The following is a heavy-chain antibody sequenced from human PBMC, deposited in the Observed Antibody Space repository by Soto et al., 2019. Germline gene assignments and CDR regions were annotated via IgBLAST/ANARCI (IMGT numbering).Heavy chain of an antibody. Sequence: EASVKVSCKASGYTFTGYYMHWVRQAPGQGLEWMGWINPNSGGTNYAQKFQGWVTMTRDTSISTAYMELSRLRSDDTAVYYCARGGEDCSSTSCPGFYYYYGMDVWGQGTTVTVSS. J-gene: IGHJ6*02. CDR2: INPNSGGT. D-gene: IGHD2-2*01. CDR1: GYTFTGYY. V-gene: IGHV1-2*04. CDR3: ARGGEDCSSTSCPGFYYYYGMDV.